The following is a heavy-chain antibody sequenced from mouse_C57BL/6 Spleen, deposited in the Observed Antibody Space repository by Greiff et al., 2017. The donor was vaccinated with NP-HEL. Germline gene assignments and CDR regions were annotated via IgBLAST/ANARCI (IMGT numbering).Heavy chain of an antibody. CDR3: ARQRDWYFDY. J-gene: IGHJ2*01. CDR2: ISSGGSYT. Sequence: EVHLVESGGDLVKPGGSLKLSCAASGFTFSSYGMSWVRQTPDKRLEWVATISSGGSYTYYPDSVKGRFTISRDNAKNTLYLQMSSLKSEDTAMYYCARQRDWYFDYWGQGTTLTVSS. V-gene: IGHV5-6*01. CDR1: GFTFSSYG.